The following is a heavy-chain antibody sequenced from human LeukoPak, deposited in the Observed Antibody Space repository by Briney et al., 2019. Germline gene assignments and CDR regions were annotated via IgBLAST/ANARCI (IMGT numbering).Heavy chain of an antibody. Sequence: PPGTLSVTCTGSGGSISRYYWSGIRQPPRKGREGVGHIYYSGSTNYNPSLKSRVTISVDTSKNQFSLKLSSVPAADTAVYYCARDKARRSSSWYGHWFDPWGQGTLVTLSS. J-gene: IGHJ5*02. CDR2: IYYSGST. V-gene: IGHV4-59*01. CDR1: GGSISRYY. CDR3: ARDKARRSSSWYGHWFDP. D-gene: IGHD6-13*01.